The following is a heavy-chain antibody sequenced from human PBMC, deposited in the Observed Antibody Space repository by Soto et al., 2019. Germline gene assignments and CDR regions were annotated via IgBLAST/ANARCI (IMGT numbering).Heavy chain of an antibody. CDR3: AHRGEAARPPDP. J-gene: IGHJ5*02. CDR1: GFSLSTSGVG. D-gene: IGHD6-6*01. Sequence: QITLKESGPTLVKPTQTLTLTCTFSGFSLSTSGVGVGWIRQPPGKAPEWLALIYWDDDKRYSPSLKSRLTITKDTSKNQVVLTMTNMDPVDTATYYCAHRGEAARPPDPWGQGTLVTVSS. CDR2: IYWDDDK. V-gene: IGHV2-5*02.